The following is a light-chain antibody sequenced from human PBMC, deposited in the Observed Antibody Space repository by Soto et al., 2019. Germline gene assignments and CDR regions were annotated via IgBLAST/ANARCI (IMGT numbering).Light chain of an antibody. J-gene: IGKJ1*01. V-gene: IGKV1-39*01. Sequence: DIQMTQSPSSLSASVGDRVTITCRASQSISSYLNWYQQKPGKAPKLLIYAASSLQSGVPSRFNGSGSGTDFTLTIGSLQPEDFATYYCQQGYSTLWTFGQGTKVEIK. CDR1: QSISSY. CDR2: AAS. CDR3: QQGYSTLWT.